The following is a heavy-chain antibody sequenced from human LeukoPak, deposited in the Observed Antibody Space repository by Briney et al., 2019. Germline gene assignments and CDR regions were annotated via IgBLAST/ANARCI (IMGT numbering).Heavy chain of an antibody. Sequence: ASVKVSCKASGYTFTSYGISWVRQAPGQGLEWMGWINPNSGGTNYAQKFQGRVTMTRDTSISTAYMELSRLRSDDTAVYYCAIDCSSTSCPFDPWGQGTLVTVSS. CDR1: GYTFTSYG. V-gene: IGHV1-2*02. CDR3: AIDCSSTSCPFDP. CDR2: INPNSGGT. J-gene: IGHJ5*02. D-gene: IGHD2-2*01.